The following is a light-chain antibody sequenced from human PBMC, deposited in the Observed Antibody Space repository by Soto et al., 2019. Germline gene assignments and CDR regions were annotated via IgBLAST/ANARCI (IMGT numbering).Light chain of an antibody. CDR3: QHYGSLVLT. Sequence: EIVLTQSPGTLSLSPGERATLSCRASQSVSSTYLAWYQQKPGQAPRLLIYGASSRSTGIPARFSGSGCGRDFTLTISRLEPEDFAVYYCQHYGSLVLTFGGGTKVEIK. V-gene: IGKV3-20*01. J-gene: IGKJ4*01. CDR2: GAS. CDR1: QSVSSTY.